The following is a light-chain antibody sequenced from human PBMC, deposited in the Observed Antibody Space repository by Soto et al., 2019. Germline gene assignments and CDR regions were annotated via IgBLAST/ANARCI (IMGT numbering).Light chain of an antibody. CDR3: QQRSDSIT. Sequence: EIVLAQSPDTLSLSPGERATLSCWASHSVTTHLAWFQQRPGQTPRLLIYDASTRAPGIPARFSGRGSGADFTLTISSLEPEDFAVYYCQQRSDSITFRQGTRLEI. J-gene: IGKJ5*01. CDR1: HSVTTH. CDR2: DAS. V-gene: IGKV3-11*01.